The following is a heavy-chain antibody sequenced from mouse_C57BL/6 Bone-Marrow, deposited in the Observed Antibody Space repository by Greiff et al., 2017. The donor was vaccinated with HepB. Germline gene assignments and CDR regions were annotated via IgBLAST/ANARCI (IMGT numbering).Heavy chain of an antibody. CDR1: GFTFSDFY. D-gene: IGHD1-1*01. V-gene: IGHV7-1*01. CDR2: SRNKANDYTT. Sequence: EVKLMESGGGLVQSGRSLRLSCATSGFTFSDFYMEWVRQAPGKGLEWIAASRNKANDYTTEYSASVKGRFIVSRDTSQSILYLQMNALRAEDTAIYYCARDAHYYGSTFYYAMDYWGQGTSVTVSS. CDR3: ARDAHYYGSTFYYAMDY. J-gene: IGHJ4*01.